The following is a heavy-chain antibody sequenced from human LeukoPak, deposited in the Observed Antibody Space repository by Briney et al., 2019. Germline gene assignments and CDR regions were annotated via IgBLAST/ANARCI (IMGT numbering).Heavy chain of an antibody. CDR1: GFTFSSYE. J-gene: IGHJ4*02. CDR2: ISSSGNTI. V-gene: IGHV3-48*03. CDR3: ARGWRWWRLGYYLDH. Sequence: GGSLRLSCAASGFTFSSYEMNWVRQAPGKGLEWVSYISSSGNTIYYAEYVKGRFTISRDNAKNSLSLQMNSLRAEDTAVYYRARGWRWWRLGYYLDHWGQGTLVTVSS. D-gene: IGHD5-24*01.